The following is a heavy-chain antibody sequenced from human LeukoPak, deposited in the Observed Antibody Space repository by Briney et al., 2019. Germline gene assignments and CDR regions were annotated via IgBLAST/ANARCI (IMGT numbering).Heavy chain of an antibody. CDR1: GFTFSDAW. J-gene: IGHJ4*02. Sequence: GGSLRLSCAASGFTFSDAWMSWVRQAPGKGLEWVGRIKSKTDGGTTDYAAPVKGRFTISRDDSKNTLYLQMNSLKTEDTAVYYCTTILLWFGESDYWGPGTLVTVSS. CDR3: TTILLWFGESDY. V-gene: IGHV3-15*01. CDR2: IKSKTDGGTT. D-gene: IGHD3-10*01.